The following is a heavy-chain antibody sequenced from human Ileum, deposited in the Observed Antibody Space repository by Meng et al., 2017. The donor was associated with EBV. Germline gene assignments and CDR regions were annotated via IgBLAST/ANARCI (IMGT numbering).Heavy chain of an antibody. Sequence: APLVESGGGVKKPGASVKVSCKASGYTFTNYGITWVRQAPGQGLEWMGWISAYNGNTNYAQTLQGRVTMTTDTSTSTAYMELGSLRSDDTAVYYCARVEVGITSGDYWGQGTLVTVSS. CDR2: ISAYNGNT. D-gene: IGHD1-26*01. V-gene: IGHV1-18*01. CDR1: GYTFTNYG. J-gene: IGHJ4*02. CDR3: ARVEVGITSGDY.